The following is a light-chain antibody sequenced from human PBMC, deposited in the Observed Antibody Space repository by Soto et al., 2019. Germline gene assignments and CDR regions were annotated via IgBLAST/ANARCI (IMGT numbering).Light chain of an antibody. CDR3: QQHVTWPGT. CDR1: QNINNY. CDR2: DAS. V-gene: IGKV3-11*01. Sequence: EIELTQSPATLSLSPGERATLSCRASQNINNYLAWYQQKPGQTPRLLIYDASTRATDIPARFSGSGSGTDFTLTISGLEPEDFAVYYCQQHVTWPGTFGGGTKVEI. J-gene: IGKJ4*01.